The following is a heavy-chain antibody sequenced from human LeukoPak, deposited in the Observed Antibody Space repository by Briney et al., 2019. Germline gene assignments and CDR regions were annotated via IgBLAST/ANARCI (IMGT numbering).Heavy chain of an antibody. CDR3: ARIWEIYRYYFDY. CDR2: IKQDGSEK. J-gene: IGHJ4*02. D-gene: IGHD3-16*02. Sequence: GGSLRLSCATSGFIFSNYWMSWVRQAPGKGLEWVANIKQDGSEKYYVDSVKGRFTIFRDNAKNSLYLQMNSLSAGDTAVYDCARIWEIYRYYFDYWGQGTLVTVSS. CDR1: GFIFSNYW. V-gene: IGHV3-7*01.